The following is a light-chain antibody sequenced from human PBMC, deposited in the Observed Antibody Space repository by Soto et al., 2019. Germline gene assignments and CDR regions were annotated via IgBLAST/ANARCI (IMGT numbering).Light chain of an antibody. CDR1: QSVNSSY. CDR2: GAS. J-gene: IGKJ1*01. Sequence: EIVLTQSPGTLSLSPGERVTLSCRASQSVNSSYLAWYQHTPGQAPRLLIYGASTRATGIPDRFSGSGSGSDFTLSIARLEACAVSYYYCQQYGTSPQTFGQGTKVDIK. V-gene: IGKV3-20*01. CDR3: QQYGTSPQT.